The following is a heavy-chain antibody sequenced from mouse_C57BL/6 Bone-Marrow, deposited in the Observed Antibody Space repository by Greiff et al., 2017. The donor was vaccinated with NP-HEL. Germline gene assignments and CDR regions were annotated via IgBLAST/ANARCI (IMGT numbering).Heavy chain of an antibody. D-gene: IGHD3-2*02. CDR2: IDPENGDT. V-gene: IGHV14-4*01. CDR1: GFNIKDDY. J-gene: IGHJ2*01. Sequence: EVQLQESGAELVRPGASVKLSCTASGFNIKDDYMHWVKQRPEQGLEWIGWIDPENGDTEYASKFQGKATITADTSSNTAYLQLSSLTSEDTTVYYCSRQLRLRLDYWGQGTTLTVSS. CDR3: SRQLRLRLDY.